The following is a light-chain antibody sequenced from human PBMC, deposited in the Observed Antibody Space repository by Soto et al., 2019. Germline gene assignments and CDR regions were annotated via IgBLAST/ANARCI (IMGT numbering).Light chain of an antibody. CDR2: EGS. V-gene: IGLV2-23*01. Sequence: QSALTQPASVSGSPGQSITISCTGTSSDVGNYNLVSWYQQNPGKAPKLMIYEGSKRPSGVSNRFSGSKSDYTASLTISGLQAEDEADYYCCSYAGSSTLVFGGGTKVTVL. CDR1: SSDVGNYNL. J-gene: IGLJ3*02. CDR3: CSYAGSSTLV.